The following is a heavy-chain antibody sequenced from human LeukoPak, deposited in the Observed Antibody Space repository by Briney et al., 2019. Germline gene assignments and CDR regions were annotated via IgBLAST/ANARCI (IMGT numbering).Heavy chain of an antibody. CDR2: IIPIFGTA. CDR3: ARDKGLGPAYWFDP. D-gene: IGHD2-2*01. Sequence: SVKVSCKAPGGTFSSYAISWVRQAPGQGLEWMGGIIPIFGTANYAQKFQGRVTITTDESTSTAYMELSSLRSEDTAVYYCARDKGLGPAYWFDPRGQGTLVTVSS. J-gene: IGHJ5*02. V-gene: IGHV1-69*05. CDR1: GGTFSSYA.